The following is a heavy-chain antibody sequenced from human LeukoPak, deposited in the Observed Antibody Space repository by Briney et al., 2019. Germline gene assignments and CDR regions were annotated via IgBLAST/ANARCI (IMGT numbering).Heavy chain of an antibody. CDR2: IFSNDEK. Sequence: SGPTLVNPTETLTLTCTVSGFSLSNARMGVSWIRQPPGKALEWLAHIFSNDEKSYSTSLKSRLTISKDTSKSQVVLTMTNMDPVDTATYYCARIPLYCGGDCYGEIAFDIWGQGTMVTVSS. CDR3: ARIPLYCGGDCYGEIAFDI. D-gene: IGHD2-21*01. CDR1: GFSLSNARMG. V-gene: IGHV2-26*01. J-gene: IGHJ3*02.